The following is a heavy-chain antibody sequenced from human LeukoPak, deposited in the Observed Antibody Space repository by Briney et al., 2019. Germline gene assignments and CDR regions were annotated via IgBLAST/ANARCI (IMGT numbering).Heavy chain of an antibody. J-gene: IGHJ4*02. V-gene: IGHV3-7*01. D-gene: IGHD6-19*01. Sequence: PGGSLRLSCAASRFTLSNYWMSWGRQAPGKGLEWVANIKQDGSETYYVDSVKGRFTISRDNAKNSLSLQMNSLRAEDTAVYYCARQRGSGCLDYWGQGTLVTVSS. CDR3: ARQRGSGCLDY. CDR1: RFTLSNYW. CDR2: IKQDGSET.